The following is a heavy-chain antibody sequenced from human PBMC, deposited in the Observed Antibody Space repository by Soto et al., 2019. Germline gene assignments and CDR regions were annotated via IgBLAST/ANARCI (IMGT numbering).Heavy chain of an antibody. V-gene: IGHV3-53*01. CDR3: ARERREAGAFDV. CDR2: IYSGGTT. CDR1: GFTVRSNY. J-gene: IGHJ3*01. D-gene: IGHD6-13*01. Sequence: GGSLRLSCAASGFTVRSNYMSWVRQAPGKGLEWVSEIYSGGTTYYAESVKGRFTISRDNSKNTLYLQMNSLRAEDTAVYYCARERREAGAFDVWGQGTMVTVSS.